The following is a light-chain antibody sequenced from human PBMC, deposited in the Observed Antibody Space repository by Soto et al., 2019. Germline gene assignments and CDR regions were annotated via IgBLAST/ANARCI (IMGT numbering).Light chain of an antibody. CDR3: QQYSSAPPT. V-gene: IGKV4-1*01. CDR1: QSVLSNS. J-gene: IGKJ2*01. CDR2: WAS. Sequence: DIVMTQSPESLAVSLGERATINCKSSQSVLSNSIAWYQQKPGQPPKLLTYWASTRESGVPDRFSGSGSGTDFTLTISSLQADDVAVYYCQQYSSAPPTLGQGTKLEIK.